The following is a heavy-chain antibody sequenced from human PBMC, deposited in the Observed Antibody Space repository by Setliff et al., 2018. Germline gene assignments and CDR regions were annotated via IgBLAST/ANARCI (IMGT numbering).Heavy chain of an antibody. V-gene: IGHV4-38-2*01. Sequence: SETLSLTCAVSVYSISRDCHWGWIRQPPGKGLEWIGSIYYSGNTYYNASLKGRVTISVDTSKNQFSLKLSSVTAADTAVYYCARGRIQLWKYYFDYWGQGILVTVSS. J-gene: IGHJ4*02. CDR3: ARGRIQLWKYYFDY. CDR1: VYSISRDCH. CDR2: IYYSGNT. D-gene: IGHD5-18*01.